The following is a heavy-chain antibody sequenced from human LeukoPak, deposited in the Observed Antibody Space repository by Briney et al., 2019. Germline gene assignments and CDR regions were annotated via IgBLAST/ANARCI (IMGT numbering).Heavy chain of an antibody. V-gene: IGHV3-66*01. CDR1: GFSVSGNY. D-gene: IGHD3-3*01. CDR3: AKDLGYDFWSGYSPLDAFDI. J-gene: IGHJ3*02. Sequence: GGSLRLSCAASGFSVSGNYMSWVRQAPGKGLEWVSVIYSSGTTFYADSVKGRFTISRDNSKNTLYLQMNSLRAEDTAVYYCAKDLGYDFWSGYSPLDAFDIWGQGTMVTVSS. CDR2: IYSSGTT.